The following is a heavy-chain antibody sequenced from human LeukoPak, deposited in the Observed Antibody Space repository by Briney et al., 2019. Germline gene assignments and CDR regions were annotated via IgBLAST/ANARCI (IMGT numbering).Heavy chain of an antibody. CDR1: GFTFSSYW. Sequence: GGSLRLSCAASGFTFSSYWMSWVRQAPGKGLEWVANIRDDGGEIYYVDSVKGRFTISRDNAKSSLFLQMNSRRAEDAAVYYCARDKPRGSYYGSIFDSWGQGTLVTVSS. CDR2: IRDDGGEI. CDR3: ARDKPRGSYYGSIFDS. D-gene: IGHD1-26*01. V-gene: IGHV3-7*01. J-gene: IGHJ4*02.